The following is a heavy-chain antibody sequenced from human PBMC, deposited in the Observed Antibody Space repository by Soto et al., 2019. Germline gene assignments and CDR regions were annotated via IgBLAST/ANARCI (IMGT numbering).Heavy chain of an antibody. Sequence: QEQLVQSGAEVTKPGASVKISCKASGYDFTTYYMHWVRQAPGQGLEWIGIINTKDAATRSAHKFQGRVTMTRDKSTSTVYMELTSLTSEDTAVYYCARETSYSGGAFDVWGQGTTVTFSS. CDR3: ARETSYSGGAFDV. J-gene: IGHJ3*01. V-gene: IGHV1-46*03. D-gene: IGHD2-15*01. CDR1: GYDFTTYY. CDR2: INTKDAAT.